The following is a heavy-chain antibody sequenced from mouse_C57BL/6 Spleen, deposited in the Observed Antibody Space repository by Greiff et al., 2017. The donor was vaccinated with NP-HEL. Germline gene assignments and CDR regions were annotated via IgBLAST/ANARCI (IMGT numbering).Heavy chain of an antibody. Sequence: QVQLQQSGAELVRPGTSVKMSCKASGYTFTNYWVGWAKQRPGHGLEWIGDIYPGGGYTNYNEKFKGKATLTADKSSSTAYMQFSSLTSEDSAIYYCARSGGYYDAMDYWGQGTSVTVSS. CDR3: ARSGGYYDAMDY. V-gene: IGHV1-63*01. D-gene: IGHD2-2*01. J-gene: IGHJ4*01. CDR1: GYTFTNYW. CDR2: IYPGGGYT.